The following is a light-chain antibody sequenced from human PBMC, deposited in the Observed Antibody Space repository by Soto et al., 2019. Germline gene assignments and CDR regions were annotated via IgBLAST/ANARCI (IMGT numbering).Light chain of an antibody. J-gene: IGKJ5*01. CDR1: QTINNN. Sequence: VMTQAPATLSVSPGERATLSCRASQTINNNVAWYQLKDGQVPRLLIYGASTRAADVPARLSGGGSGTEFTLTISSLQSEDFAVYYCQQYGSSPPITFGQGTRLEI. CDR2: GAS. CDR3: QQYGSSPPIT. V-gene: IGKV3-15*01.